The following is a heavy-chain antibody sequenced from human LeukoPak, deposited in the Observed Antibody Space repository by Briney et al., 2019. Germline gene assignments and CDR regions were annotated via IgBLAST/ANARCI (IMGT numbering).Heavy chain of an antibody. CDR2: IKQDGSEK. D-gene: IGHD3-3*01. CDR1: GFTFSSYW. V-gene: IGHV3-7*01. Sequence: GGSLRLSCAASGFTFSSYWMSWVRQAPGKGLEWVANIKQDGSEKYYVDSVKGRFTISRDNAKNSLYLQMNSLRAEDTAVYYCARDTLLGAVISPEYYMDVWGKGTTVTVSS. J-gene: IGHJ6*03. CDR3: ARDTLLGAVISPEYYMDV.